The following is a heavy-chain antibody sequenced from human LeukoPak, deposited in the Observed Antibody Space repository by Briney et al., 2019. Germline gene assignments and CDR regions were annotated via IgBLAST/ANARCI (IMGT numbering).Heavy chain of an antibody. CDR2: IIPIFGTA. J-gene: IGHJ4*02. V-gene: IGHV1-69*13. CDR1: GGTFSSYA. CDR3: AWSMDTAYGGNFDY. D-gene: IGHD5-18*01. Sequence: ASVKVSCKASGGTFSSYAISWVRQAPGQGLEWMGGIIPIFGTANYAQKFQGRVTITADESTGTAYMELSSLRSEDTAVYYCAWSMDTAYGGNFDYWGQGTLVTVSS.